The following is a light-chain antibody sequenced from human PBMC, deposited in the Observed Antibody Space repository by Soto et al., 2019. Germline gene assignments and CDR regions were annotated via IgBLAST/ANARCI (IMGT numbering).Light chain of an antibody. Sequence: EMVMTQSPATLSVNPGERATLSCRASQSVSSNLAWYQQKPGQAPRLLIFGASTRATGIPARFSGSGSGTEFTLTISSLQSEDFAVYYCQQYNTWPPITFGPGTRLEIK. J-gene: IGKJ5*01. CDR1: QSVSSN. CDR2: GAS. CDR3: QQYNTWPPIT. V-gene: IGKV3-15*01.